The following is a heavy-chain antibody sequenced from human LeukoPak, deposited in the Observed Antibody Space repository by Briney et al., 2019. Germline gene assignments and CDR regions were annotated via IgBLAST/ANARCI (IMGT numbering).Heavy chain of an antibody. CDR1: GFSLSGYW. CDR2: IKDDGGQK. CDR3: ARYARGTDV. V-gene: IGHV3-7*01. D-gene: IGHD6-6*01. Sequence: GGSLRLSCAASGFSLSGYWMSWVRQAPGKGLEWVANIKDDGGQKNCEDSVKGRFTISRDNAKNSLYLQMNSLRAEDSAIYYCARYARGTDVWGLGTTVTVSS. J-gene: IGHJ6*02.